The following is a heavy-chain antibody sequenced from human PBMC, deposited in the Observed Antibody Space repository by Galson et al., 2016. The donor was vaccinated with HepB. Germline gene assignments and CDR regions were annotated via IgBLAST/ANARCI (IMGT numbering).Heavy chain of an antibody. V-gene: IGHV4-39*01. J-gene: IGHJ4*02. CDR3: ARQRGLGSSWLSDY. D-gene: IGHD6-13*01. CDR1: GGSISSSSYY. CDR2: ICYSGNT. Sequence: ETLSLTCTVSGGSISSSSYYWGWIRQAPGKGLEWIGSICYSGNTKYNPSLKSRVTISVDTSKNQFSLKVTSVTAADTAVYYCARQRGLGSSWLSDYWGQGTLVTVSS.